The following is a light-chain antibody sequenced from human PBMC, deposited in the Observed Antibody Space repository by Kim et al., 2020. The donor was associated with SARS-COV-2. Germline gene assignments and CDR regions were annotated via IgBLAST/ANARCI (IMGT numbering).Light chain of an antibody. CDR2: DVS. Sequence: QSALTQPASVSGSPGQSITISCTGTSSDVGGYNYVSWYQQHPGKAPKLMIYDVSKRPSGVSNRFSGSKSGNTASLTISGLQAEDDADYYCSSYTSSSTSLYVFGTGTKVTVL. CDR3: SSYTSSSTSLYV. CDR1: SSDVGGYNY. V-gene: IGLV2-14*03. J-gene: IGLJ1*01.